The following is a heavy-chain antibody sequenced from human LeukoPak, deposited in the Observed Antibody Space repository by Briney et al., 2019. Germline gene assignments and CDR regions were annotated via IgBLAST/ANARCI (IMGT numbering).Heavy chain of an antibody. CDR1: GLTVSSNY. V-gene: IGHV3-66*01. CDR2: IYSGGDT. D-gene: IGHD1-26*01. Sequence: GGSLRLPCAASGLTVSSNYMSWVRQGPGKGLEWVSVIYSGGDTYYADSVKGRFTISRDNSKNTLYLQMNSPRAEDTAVYYCAREPKRASGYYGMDVWGQGTTVTVSS. CDR3: AREPKRASGYYGMDV. J-gene: IGHJ6*02.